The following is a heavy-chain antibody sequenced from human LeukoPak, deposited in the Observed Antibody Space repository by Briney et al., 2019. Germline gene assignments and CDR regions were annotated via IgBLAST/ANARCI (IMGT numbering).Heavy chain of an antibody. CDR2: IRHDGSET. J-gene: IGHJ4*02. D-gene: IGHD3-16*01. Sequence: GGSLRLSCAASGFPFSSYWMSWVRQAPGKGLEWVANIRHDGSETYYVDSLRGRFTISRDNAKNLVYLQMSSLRAEDTAIYYCVKELGPFTGFDYWGQGTLVTVSS. CDR3: VKELGPFTGFDY. V-gene: IGHV3-7*01. CDR1: GFPFSSYW.